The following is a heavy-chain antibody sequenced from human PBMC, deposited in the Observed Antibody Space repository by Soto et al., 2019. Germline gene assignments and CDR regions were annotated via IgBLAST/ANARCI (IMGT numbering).Heavy chain of an antibody. CDR1: GGPITGGGYS. CDR2: IYYSGYT. CDR3: ARVLGYCTGGNCYPDY. Sequence: VQLQESGPGLVKPSQTFSLPSTVPGGPITGGGYSWAWLGKHQGKGLGWIGFIYYSGYTYYNPSLKSRVSISVDTSKNQFSLKLSSVTAADTAVYYCARVLGYCTGGNCYPDYWGQGTLVTVSS. J-gene: IGHJ4*02. V-gene: IGHV4-31*03. D-gene: IGHD2-15*01.